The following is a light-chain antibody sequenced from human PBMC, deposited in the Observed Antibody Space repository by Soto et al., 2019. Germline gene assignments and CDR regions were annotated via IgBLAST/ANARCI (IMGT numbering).Light chain of an antibody. CDR2: GAS. Sequence: EIVMTQSPATLSVSPGERATLSCRASQSVSSNLAWYQQKPGQAPRLLIYGASTRATGIPARFSGSGSGTEFTLTIGGLQSEDFAVYYCQHGTVGQGTKVEIK. CDR3: QHGT. CDR1: QSVSSN. J-gene: IGKJ1*01. V-gene: IGKV3-15*01.